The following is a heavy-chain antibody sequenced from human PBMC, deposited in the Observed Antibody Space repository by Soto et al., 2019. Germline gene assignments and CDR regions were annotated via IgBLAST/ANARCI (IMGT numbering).Heavy chain of an antibody. D-gene: IGHD5-18*01. CDR1: NASISSGDYY. CDR2: LYYTGNT. Sequence: QVQLQESGPGLVKPSQTLSLTCTVSNASISSGDYYWTWIRQPPGKGLEWIGSLYYTGNTYYNPSLKSRVTISVDTSNNQFSLKLSSVTAADTAVYYCARASYETSTYYLDYWGQGTLVTVSS. V-gene: IGHV4-30-4*01. CDR3: ARASYETSTYYLDY. J-gene: IGHJ4*02.